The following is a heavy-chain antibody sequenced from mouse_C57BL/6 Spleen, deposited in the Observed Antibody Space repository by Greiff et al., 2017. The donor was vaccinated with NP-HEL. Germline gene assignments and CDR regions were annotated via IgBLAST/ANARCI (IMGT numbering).Heavy chain of an antibody. CDR3: ARGDGYYFDD. Sequence: QVQLQQSGAELVMPGASVKLSCKASGYTFTSYWMHWVQQRPGQGLEWIGEIDPAGSYTNYNQKFKGKSTLTVDKSSSTAYMQLSSLTSEDSAVYYRARGDGYYFDDWGKGTTLTVSS. V-gene: IGHV1-69*01. D-gene: IGHD2-3*01. J-gene: IGHJ2*01. CDR2: IDPAGSYT. CDR1: GYTFTSYW.